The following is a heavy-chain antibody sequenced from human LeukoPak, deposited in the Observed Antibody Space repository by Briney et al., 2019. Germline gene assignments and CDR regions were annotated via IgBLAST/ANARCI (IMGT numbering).Heavy chain of an antibody. CDR2: ISGDGGRT. CDR3: AKDFGSTSTYYYYGMDV. J-gene: IGHJ6*02. Sequence: GGSLRLSCAASGFTFDDYAMHWVRQAPEKGLEWVSLISGDGGRTYYADSVKGRFTISRDNSKNSLYLQMNSLRTEDTALYYCAKDFGSTSTYYYYGMDVWGQGTTVTVSS. V-gene: IGHV3-43*02. CDR1: GFTFDDYA. D-gene: IGHD6-13*01.